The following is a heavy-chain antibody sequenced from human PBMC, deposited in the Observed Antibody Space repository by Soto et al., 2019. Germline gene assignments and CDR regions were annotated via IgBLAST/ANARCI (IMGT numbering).Heavy chain of an antibody. CDR3: ARIYSSRNYYYYGMDV. CDR2: TSFDGTNN. CDR1: RFTFSDYS. Sequence: PGGSLRLSCAASRFTFSDYSMHWVRQAPGKGLEWVAVTSFDGTNNYYADSVKGRFTISRDNSKNTVSLQMNDLRGDDTGVYYCARIYSSRNYYYYGMDVWGQGTTVTVSS. D-gene: IGHD6-13*01. J-gene: IGHJ6*02. V-gene: IGHV3-30-3*01.